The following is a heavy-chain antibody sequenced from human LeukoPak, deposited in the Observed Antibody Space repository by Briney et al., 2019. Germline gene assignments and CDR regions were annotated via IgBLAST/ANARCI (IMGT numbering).Heavy chain of an antibody. CDR1: GFTFNNYA. CDR2: ISCSGGNT. J-gene: IGHJ4*02. CDR3: AREGYCTSTSCYAGIDY. D-gene: IGHD2-2*01. Sequence: GGSLRLSCAASGFTFNNYAMSWARQAPGKGLQWVSVISCSGGNTYYPESVKGRFTISRDNSKNTLYLQMNSLRAEDTATYYCAREGYCTSTSCYAGIDYWGQGTLVTVSS. V-gene: IGHV3-23*01.